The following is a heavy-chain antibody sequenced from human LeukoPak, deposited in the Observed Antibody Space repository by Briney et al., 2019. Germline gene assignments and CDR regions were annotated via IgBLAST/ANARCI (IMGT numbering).Heavy chain of an antibody. J-gene: IGHJ4*02. V-gene: IGHV3-23*01. Sequence: GGSLRLSCAASGFTFSNYAMSWVRQAPGKGLEWVSTISDSGGSTYYADSVKGRFTISRDNAKNSLYLQLNSLRAEDTAMYYCARIVVGAIAPDYWGQGTLVTVSS. D-gene: IGHD2-15*01. CDR3: ARIVVGAIAPDY. CDR1: GFTFSNYA. CDR2: ISDSGGST.